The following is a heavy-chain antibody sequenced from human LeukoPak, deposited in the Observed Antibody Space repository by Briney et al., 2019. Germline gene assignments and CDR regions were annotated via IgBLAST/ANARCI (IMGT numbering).Heavy chain of an antibody. CDR2: ISSSGSTI. V-gene: IGHV3-11*04. Sequence: GGSLRLSCAASVFTFSDYYMSWIRQAPGKGREWVSYISSSGSTIYYADSVKGRFTISRDNAKNSLYLQMNSLRAEDTAVYYCARDNDIVVVPAAPDVWGKGTTVTVSS. D-gene: IGHD2-2*01. CDR1: VFTFSDYY. J-gene: IGHJ6*04. CDR3: ARDNDIVVVPAAPDV.